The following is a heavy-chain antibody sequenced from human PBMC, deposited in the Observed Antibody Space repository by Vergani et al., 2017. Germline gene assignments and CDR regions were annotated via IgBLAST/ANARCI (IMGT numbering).Heavy chain of an antibody. D-gene: IGHD3-9*01. V-gene: IGHV1-46*03. CDR1: GYTFRNYY. CDR2: INTSGGHT. J-gene: IGHJ4*02. CDR3: ASGVYCILTGYRY. Sequence: QVQVVQPGAEVKKSGASVKVSCKTPGYTFRNYYMHWVRQAPGQGLEWMGIINTSGGHTNSAQKFQGRVTMTRDTSTSTVYMELSILISEDTAIYYCASGVYCILTGYRYWGQGTLVTVSA.